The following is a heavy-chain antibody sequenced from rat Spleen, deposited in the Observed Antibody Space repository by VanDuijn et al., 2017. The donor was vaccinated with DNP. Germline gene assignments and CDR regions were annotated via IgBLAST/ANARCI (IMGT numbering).Heavy chain of an antibody. J-gene: IGHJ2*01. CDR3: ARHVLPLRVWDY. D-gene: IGHD1-4*01. V-gene: IGHV5-22*01. CDR2: ISYDGGST. CDR1: GFSLKNYD. Sequence: EVQLVESGGGLVQPGRSLKLSCVASGFSLKNYDMAWVRQAPTKGLEWVAYISYDGGSTYYGDSVKGRFTISRDIVRNILYLQMNSLRSEDMATYYCARHVLPLRVWDYWGQGVMVSVSS.